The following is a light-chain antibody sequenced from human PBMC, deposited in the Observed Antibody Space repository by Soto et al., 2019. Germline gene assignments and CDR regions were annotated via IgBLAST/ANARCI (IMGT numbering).Light chain of an antibody. Sequence: QSVLTQPASVSGSPGQSITISCTGTSSDVGTYDFVSWHQQHPGQAPKFLIYNVASRPSGISNRFSGSKSGNTASLTISGLQAEDEADYYCSSYTTKNIWVFGGGTKLTVL. V-gene: IGLV2-14*03. CDR1: SSDVGTYDF. CDR3: SSYTTKNIWV. J-gene: IGLJ3*02. CDR2: NVA.